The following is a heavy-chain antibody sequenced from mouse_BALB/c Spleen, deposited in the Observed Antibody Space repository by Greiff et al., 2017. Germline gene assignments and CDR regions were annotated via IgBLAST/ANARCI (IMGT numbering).Heavy chain of an antibody. D-gene: IGHD6-1*01. CDR1: GYTFTSYW. Sequence: QVQLQQPGAELVRPGASVKLSCKASGYTFTSYWINWVKQRPGQGLEWIGNIYPSDSYTNYNQKFKDKATLTVDKSSSTAYMQLSSPTSEDSAVYYCTRFTATPYAMDYWGQGTSVTVSS. CDR3: TRFTATPYAMDY. J-gene: IGHJ4*01. CDR2: IYPSDSYT. V-gene: IGHV1-69*02.